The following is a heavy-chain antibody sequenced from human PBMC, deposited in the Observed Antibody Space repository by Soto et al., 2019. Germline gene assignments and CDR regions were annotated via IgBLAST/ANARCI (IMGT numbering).Heavy chain of an antibody. CDR1: GFIFSSYA. CDR2: ISYDGSNK. V-gene: IGHV3-30-3*01. J-gene: IGHJ6*02. Sequence: QVQLVESGGGVVQPGRSLRLSCAASGFIFSSYAMHWVRQAPGKGLEWVAVISYDGSNKYYADSVKGRFTISRDNSKNTLYLQMNSLRAEDTAVYYCARDPYGDSYYYYGMDVWGQGTTVTVSS. D-gene: IGHD4-17*01. CDR3: ARDPYGDSYYYYGMDV.